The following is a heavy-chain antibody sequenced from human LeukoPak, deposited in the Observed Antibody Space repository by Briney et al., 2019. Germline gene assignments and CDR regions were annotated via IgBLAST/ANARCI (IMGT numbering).Heavy chain of an antibody. J-gene: IGHJ4*02. CDR1: GGSMRSYY. CDR3: ARLYCSGGSCYFDY. D-gene: IGHD2-15*01. V-gene: IGHV4-59*01. CDR2: IGYRGIT. Sequence: SETLSLTCTVSGGSMRSYYWSWIRQPPGKGLEWIGYIGYRGITTYNPSLKSRVTISIDTSKSQFSLKLTSVTAADTAVYYCARLYCSGGSCYFDYWGQGTLVTVSS.